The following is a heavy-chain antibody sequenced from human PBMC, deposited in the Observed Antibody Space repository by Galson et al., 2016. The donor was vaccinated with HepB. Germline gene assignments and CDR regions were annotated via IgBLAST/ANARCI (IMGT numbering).Heavy chain of an antibody. J-gene: IGHJ6*02. D-gene: IGHD6-13*01. CDR2: ISSSTTTK. CDR1: NFTFNTYS. V-gene: IGHV3-48*02. CDR3: ARVLGSWHKRVSYGMAS. Sequence: SLRLSCAASNFTFNTYSMNWVRQAPGKGLEWVSFISSSTTTKYYADSVRGRFTISRDTAKNSVYLHMSSLRDEDTAVYYCARVLGSWHKRVSYGMASGAEGPRSPSP.